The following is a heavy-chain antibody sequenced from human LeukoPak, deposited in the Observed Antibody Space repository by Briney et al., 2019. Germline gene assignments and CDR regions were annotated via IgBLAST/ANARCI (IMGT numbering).Heavy chain of an antibody. D-gene: IGHD6-13*01. J-gene: IGHJ6*02. V-gene: IGHV4-34*01. Sequence: KPSETLSLTCAVYGGSFSGYYWSWIRQPPGKGLEWIGEINHSGSTYYNPSLKSRVTISVDTSKNQFSLKLSSVTAADTAVYYCARLNSSIYYYGMDVWGQGTTVTVSS. CDR1: GGSFSGYY. CDR2: INHSGST. CDR3: ARLNSSIYYYGMDV.